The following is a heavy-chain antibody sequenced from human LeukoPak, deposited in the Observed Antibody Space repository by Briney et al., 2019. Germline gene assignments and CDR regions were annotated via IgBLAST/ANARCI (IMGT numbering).Heavy chain of an antibody. Sequence: PGGSLRLSCAASGVTFSSHSMNWVRQAPGKGLEWVSSISSSSSYIYYADSVKGRFTISRDNAKNTLYLQMNSLRAEDTAVYYCAKDLKPAAGPFDYWGQGTLVTVSS. V-gene: IGHV3-21*04. D-gene: IGHD6-13*01. J-gene: IGHJ4*02. CDR3: AKDLKPAAGPFDY. CDR2: ISSSSSYI. CDR1: GVTFSSHS.